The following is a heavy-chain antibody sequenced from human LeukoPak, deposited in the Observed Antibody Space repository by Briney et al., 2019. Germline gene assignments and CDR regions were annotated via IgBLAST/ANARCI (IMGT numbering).Heavy chain of an antibody. CDR2: IYYRGSA. Sequence: SETLSLTCTVSGGSISSGGYYWSWIRQHPGKGLEWIGYIYYRGSAYYNPSLKSRVTISKDTSKNQFSLKLSSVTAADTAVYYCASSNDSSGYYSGLNLDYWGQGTLVTVSS. J-gene: IGHJ4*02. CDR1: GGSISSGGYY. D-gene: IGHD3-22*01. V-gene: IGHV4-31*03. CDR3: ASSNDSSGYYSGLNLDY.